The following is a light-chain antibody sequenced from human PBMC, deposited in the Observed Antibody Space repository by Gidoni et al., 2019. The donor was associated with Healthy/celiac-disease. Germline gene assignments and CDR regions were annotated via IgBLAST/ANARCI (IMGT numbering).Light chain of an antibody. CDR2: GAS. Sequence: EIGMTQSPPTLSVSPGERATLSCRASQSVSRNLAWYQQKPGQAPRLLLYGASTRATGIPAWFSGSGSGTEFTLTISSLQSEDFAVYYCQQYNNWPLYTFGQGTKLEIK. CDR1: QSVSRN. CDR3: QQYNNWPLYT. V-gene: IGKV3-15*01. J-gene: IGKJ2*01.